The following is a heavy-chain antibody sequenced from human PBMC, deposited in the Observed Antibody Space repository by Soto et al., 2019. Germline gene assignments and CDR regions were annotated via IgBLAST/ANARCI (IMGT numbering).Heavy chain of an antibody. Sequence: DVQLVESGGGLIQPGESLRLSCAAFGLTISDKEYVAWVRQAPGKGLEWVSGLYDVDGSFYADSVRGRFTTSSDSSKTTVYLQMNDLRPDDTAVYYCATWHEREHAYDVWGQGTTVTVSS. D-gene: IGHD1-1*01. CDR3: ATWHEREHAYDV. J-gene: IGHJ3*01. V-gene: IGHV3-53*01. CDR2: LYDVDGS. CDR1: GLTISDKEY.